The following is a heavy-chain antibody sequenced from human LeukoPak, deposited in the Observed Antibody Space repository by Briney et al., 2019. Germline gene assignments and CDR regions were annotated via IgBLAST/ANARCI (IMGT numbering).Heavy chain of an antibody. V-gene: IGHV1-18*01. CDR2: ISAYNGNT. CDR3: ARDLKGTMVRGVIGNYFDY. D-gene: IGHD3-10*01. Sequence: ASVKVSCKASGYTFTSYGISWVRQAPGQGLEWMGWISAYNGNTNYAQKLQGRVTMTTDTSTSTAYMELRSLRSDDTAVYYCARDLKGTMVRGVIGNYFDYWGQGTLVTVSS. J-gene: IGHJ4*02. CDR1: GYTFTSYG.